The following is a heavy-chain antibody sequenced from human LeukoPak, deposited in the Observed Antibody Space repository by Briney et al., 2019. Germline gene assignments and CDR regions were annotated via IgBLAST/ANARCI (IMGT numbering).Heavy chain of an antibody. Sequence: GGSLRLSCVASGVSISSNSMNWVRQAPGTGLEWVSYISSSGSVINYADSVKGRFTISRDNAKNSLYLQMNSLRAEDTAVYYCARAARSGGSCYSDYWGQGTLVTVSS. V-gene: IGHV3-48*04. CDR1: GVSISSNS. CDR2: ISSSGSVI. CDR3: ARAARSGGSCYSDY. J-gene: IGHJ4*02. D-gene: IGHD2-15*01.